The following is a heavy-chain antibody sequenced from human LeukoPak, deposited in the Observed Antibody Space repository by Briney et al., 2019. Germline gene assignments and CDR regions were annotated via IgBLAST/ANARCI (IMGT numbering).Heavy chain of an antibody. CDR2: INSDGSST. CDR3: AREYWSYDSANWFDP. Sequence: GGSLRLSCETSGFTFSTYAMIWIRQAPGKGLEWVSRINSDGSSTSYADSVKGRFTISRDNAKNTPYLQMNSLRAEDTAVYYCAREYWSYDSANWFDPWGQGTLVTVSS. V-gene: IGHV3-74*01. D-gene: IGHD1-7*01. CDR1: GFTFSTYA. J-gene: IGHJ5*02.